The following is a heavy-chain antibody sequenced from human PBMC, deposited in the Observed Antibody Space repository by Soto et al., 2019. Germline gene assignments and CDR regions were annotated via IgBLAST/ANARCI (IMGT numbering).Heavy chain of an antibody. D-gene: IGHD3-3*01. V-gene: IGHV4-30-2*01. CDR3: ARGDDFWNAFDI. Sequence: SETLSLTCAVSGGSISSGGYSWSWIRQPPGKGLEWIGYIYHSGSTYYNPSLKSRVTISVDRSKNQFSLKLSSVTAADTAVYYCARGDDFWNAFDIWGQGTMVTVSS. CDR2: IYHSGST. CDR1: GGSISSGGYS. J-gene: IGHJ3*02.